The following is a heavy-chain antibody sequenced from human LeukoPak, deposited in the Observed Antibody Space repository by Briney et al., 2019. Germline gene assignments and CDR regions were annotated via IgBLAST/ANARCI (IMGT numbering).Heavy chain of an antibody. D-gene: IGHD2-8*02. CDR3: AKDIVLVTGAHTGWYFDL. V-gene: IGHV3-43*02. J-gene: IGHJ2*01. Sequence: GGSLRLSCAASGFNFSDYAVHWVRQAPGKGLEWVSLISGDGNHTFYSDSVKGRFSISRDNSKDSLYLQMDRLTTDDTAFYYCAKDIVLVTGAHTGWYFDLWGRGTLVTVSS. CDR1: GFNFSDYA. CDR2: ISGDGNHT.